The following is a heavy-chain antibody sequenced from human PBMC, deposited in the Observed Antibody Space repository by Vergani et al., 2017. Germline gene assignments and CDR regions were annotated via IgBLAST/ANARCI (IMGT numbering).Heavy chain of an antibody. CDR1: GFTFRNYA. J-gene: IGHJ3*02. CDR3: AKVGRSEVAGTFGAFDI. D-gene: IGHD6-19*01. V-gene: IGHV3-23*01. Sequence: EVQLLESGGGLAQPGGSLRLSCAASGFTFRNYAMTWVRQAPGKGLEWVSTLSASDRRTHYADSVKGRFPISRDNSKNTLFLHMNSLRPEDTAVYYCAKVGRSEVAGTFGAFDIWGQGTMVTVSS. CDR2: LSASDRRT.